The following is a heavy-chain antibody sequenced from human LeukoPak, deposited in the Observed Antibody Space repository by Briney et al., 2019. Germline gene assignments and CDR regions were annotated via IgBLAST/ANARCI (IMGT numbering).Heavy chain of an antibody. J-gene: IGHJ4*02. CDR2: INAGNGNT. CDR1: GYTFTSYA. V-gene: IGHV1-3*01. D-gene: IGHD6-13*01. CDR3: ARQYIAAADYYFDY. Sequence: ASVKVSCKASGYTFTSYAMHWVRQAPGQRLEWMGWINAGNGNTKYSQKFQGRVTITRDTSASTAYMELSSPRSEDTAVYYCARQYIAAADYYFDYWGQGTLVTVSS.